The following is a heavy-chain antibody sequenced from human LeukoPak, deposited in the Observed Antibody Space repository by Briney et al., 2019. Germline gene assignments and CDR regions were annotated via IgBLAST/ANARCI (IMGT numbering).Heavy chain of an antibody. CDR2: IYPGGYT. CDR1: VFTVSTNY. CDR3: ARDHSGWSDFDY. D-gene: IGHD6-19*01. J-gene: IGHJ4*02. Sequence: GGSLRLSCAASVFTVSTNYMNWVRQAPGKGLEWVSVIYPGGYTYYADSVQGRFTISRDNSKNTLYLQMNSLRADDTAMYYCARDHSGWSDFDYWGQGTLVTVSS. V-gene: IGHV3-53*01.